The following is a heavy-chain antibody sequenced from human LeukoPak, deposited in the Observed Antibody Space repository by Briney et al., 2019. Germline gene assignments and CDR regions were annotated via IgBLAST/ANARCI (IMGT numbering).Heavy chain of an antibody. CDR1: GGSFSGYY. V-gene: IGHV4-34*01. J-gene: IGHJ5*02. CDR3: ASRLSFWSGTRGGWFDP. CDR2: INHSGST. D-gene: IGHD3-3*01. Sequence: SETLSLTCAVYGGSFSGYYWSWIRQPPGKGLEWIGEINHSGSTNYNPSLKSRVTISVDTSKNQFSLKLSSVTAADTAVYYCASRLSFWSGTRGGWFDPWGQGTLVTVSS.